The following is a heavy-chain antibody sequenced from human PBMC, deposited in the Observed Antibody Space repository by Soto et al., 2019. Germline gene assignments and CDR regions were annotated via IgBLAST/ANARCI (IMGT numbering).Heavy chain of an antibody. D-gene: IGHD3-3*01. CDR2: ISYDGSNK. CDR1: GFTFSSYG. V-gene: IGHV3-30*18. CDR3: AKCEGDYDFWSGPGMDV. J-gene: IGHJ6*02. Sequence: GGSLRLSCAASGFTFSSYGMHWVRQAPGKGLEWVAVISYDGSNKYYADSVKGRFTISRDNSKNTLYLQMNSLRAEDTAVYYCAKCEGDYDFWSGPGMDVWGQGTTVTVSS.